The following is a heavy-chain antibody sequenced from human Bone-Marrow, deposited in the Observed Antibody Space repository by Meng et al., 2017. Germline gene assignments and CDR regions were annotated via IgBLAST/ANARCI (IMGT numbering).Heavy chain of an antibody. CDR3: ARLQIFRDVINVFHFDF. Sequence: QVLLVQSGAEVKKPGDSVKVSCKASDYTFTNYGIMWVRQAPGQGLEWMGWISAYNDNTNYAQNLQGRVTMTTDTSTSTAYMELRSLRSDDTAVYYCARLQIFRDVINVFHFDFWGQGTLVTVSS. J-gene: IGHJ4*02. V-gene: IGHV1-18*01. CDR1: DYTFTNYG. CDR2: ISAYNDNT. D-gene: IGHD3-3*01.